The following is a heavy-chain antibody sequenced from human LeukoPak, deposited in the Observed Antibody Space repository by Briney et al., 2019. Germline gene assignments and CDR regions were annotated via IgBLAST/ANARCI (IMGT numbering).Heavy chain of an antibody. CDR3: ARGGIAAAERGGAFDI. J-gene: IGHJ3*02. V-gene: IGHV1-69*04. Sequence: ASVKVSCKASGGTFSSYAISWVRQAPGQGLEWMGRIIPILGIANYAQKFQGRVTITADKSTSTAYMELSSLRSEDTAVYYCARGGIAAAERGGAFDIWGQGTMVTVSS. CDR1: GGTFSSYA. CDR2: IIPILGIA. D-gene: IGHD6-13*01.